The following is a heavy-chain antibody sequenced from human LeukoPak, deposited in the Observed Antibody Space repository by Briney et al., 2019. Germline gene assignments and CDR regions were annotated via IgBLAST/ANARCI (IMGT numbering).Heavy chain of an antibody. D-gene: IGHD1-14*01. V-gene: IGHV3-9*01. J-gene: IGHJ3*02. CDR3: AKDADRATDDAFDI. CDR1: GFTFDDYA. Sequence: GGSLRLSCAASGFTFDDYAMHWVRQAPGKGLEWVSGISWNSGSIGYADSVKGRFTISRDNAKNSLYLQMNSLRAEDTALYYCAKDADRATDDAFDIWGQGTMVTVSS. CDR2: ISWNSGSI.